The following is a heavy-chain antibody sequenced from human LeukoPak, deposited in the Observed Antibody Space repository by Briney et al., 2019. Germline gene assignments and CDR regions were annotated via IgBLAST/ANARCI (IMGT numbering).Heavy chain of an antibody. CDR3: ASWGLAAAGLGDYKNWFDP. V-gene: IGHV4-34*01. CDR1: GGSFSGYY. CDR2: INHSGST. D-gene: IGHD6-13*01. Sequence: SETLSLTCAVYGGSFSGYYWSWIRQPPGKGLEWIGEINHSGSTNYNPSLKSRVTISVDTSKNQFSLKLSSVTAADTAVYYCASWGLAAAGLGDYKNWFDPWGQGTLVTVSS. J-gene: IGHJ5*02.